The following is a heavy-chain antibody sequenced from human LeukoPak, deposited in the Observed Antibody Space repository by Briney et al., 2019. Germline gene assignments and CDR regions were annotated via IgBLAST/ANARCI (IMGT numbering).Heavy chain of an antibody. CDR1: EFTFSGYW. D-gene: IGHD6-13*01. CDR2: INQDGSEK. CDR3: ARDGFVGAADY. J-gene: IGHJ4*02. Sequence: PGGSLRLSCAASEFTFSGYWMNWVRQAPGKGPEWVSNINQDGSEKYYVDPVKGRFTISRDNAKNSLFLQMNSLRVEDTAVYYCARDGFVGAADYWGQGTLVTVSS. V-gene: IGHV3-7*01.